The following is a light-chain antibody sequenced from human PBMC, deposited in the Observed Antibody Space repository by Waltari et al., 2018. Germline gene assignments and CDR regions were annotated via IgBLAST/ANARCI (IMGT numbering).Light chain of an antibody. CDR3: ATWDDRLSGPGV. J-gene: IGLJ3*02. Sequence: QSVLTQPPSASGTPGQRVTISCSGSSSNIGSNYGHWYQQLPGTAPKLLIYRNNPRPSGGPDRCSGSKAGTSASLAVSGLRSEDEADYYFATWDDRLSGPGVFGGGTKLTVL. V-gene: IGLV1-47*01. CDR1: SSNIGSNY. CDR2: RNN.